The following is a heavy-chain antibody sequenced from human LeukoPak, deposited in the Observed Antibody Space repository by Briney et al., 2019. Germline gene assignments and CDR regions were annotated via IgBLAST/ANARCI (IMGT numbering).Heavy chain of an antibody. CDR1: GFTFSTYG. J-gene: IGHJ5*02. V-gene: IGHV3-30*02. D-gene: IGHD3-10*01. CDR3: AKDRSPMVRGVMTP. Sequence: TGGSLRLSCAASGFTFSTYGMHWVRQAPGKGLEWVAFIRYDGSNQYYADSVKGRFTFSRDNSKNTLYLQMNSLKPEDTAVYYCAKDRSPMVRGVMTPWGQGTLVTVSS. CDR2: IRYDGSNQ.